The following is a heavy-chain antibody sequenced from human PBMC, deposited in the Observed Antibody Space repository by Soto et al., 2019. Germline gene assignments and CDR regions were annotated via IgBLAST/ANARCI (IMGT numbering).Heavy chain of an antibody. J-gene: IGHJ6*02. D-gene: IGHD6-19*01. CDR2: ISWNSGTI. CDR3: AKDIQRTGWYFGMDL. V-gene: IGHV3-9*01. Sequence: GGSLRLSCAASGFAFDDHAMHWVRQGPGKGLEWVSGISWNSGTIVYADSVKGRFTISRDNTKNSLYLQMDSLRREDTALYYCAKDIQRTGWYFGMDLWGQGTTVTVSS. CDR1: GFAFDDHA.